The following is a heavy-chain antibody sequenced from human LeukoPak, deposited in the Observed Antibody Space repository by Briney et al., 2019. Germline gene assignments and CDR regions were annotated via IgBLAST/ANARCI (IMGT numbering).Heavy chain of an antibody. Sequence: GASVKVSCKASGGTFSSYAISWVRQAPGQGLEWMGRIIPILGIANYAQKFQGRVTMTRNTSINTAYMELSSLRSEDTAVFYCARGVRDSSGREYFQHWGQGTLVTVSS. CDR2: IIPILGIA. CDR3: ARGVRDSSGREYFQH. CDR1: GGTFSSYA. J-gene: IGHJ1*01. V-gene: IGHV1-69*04. D-gene: IGHD3-22*01.